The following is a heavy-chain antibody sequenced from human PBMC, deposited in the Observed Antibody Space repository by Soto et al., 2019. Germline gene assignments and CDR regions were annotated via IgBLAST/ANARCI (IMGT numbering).Heavy chain of an antibody. D-gene: IGHD3-22*01. J-gene: IGHJ4*02. V-gene: IGHV3-30-3*01. CDR1: GFTFSSYA. Sequence: QVQLVESVGGVVQPGRSLRLSCAASGFTFSSYAMHWVRQAPGKGLEWVAVISYDESIKYNAYSVKGRFTISRDNSKNTLYLQINSLSTEYTAVYYCVQGGYYYGSGYYGSVNYWGKGTLVPDSS. CDR2: ISYDESIK. CDR3: VQGGYYYGSGYYGSVNY.